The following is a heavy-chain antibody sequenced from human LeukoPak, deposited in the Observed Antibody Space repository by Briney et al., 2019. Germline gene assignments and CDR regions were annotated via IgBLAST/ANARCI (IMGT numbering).Heavy chain of an antibody. CDR3: ARGRDIVVVPAARIGFDY. Sequence: SETLSLTCAVYGGSFSGYYWSWIRQPPGKGLEWIGEINHSGGTNYNPSLKRRVTISVDTSKSQFSLKLRSVTAAGTAVYYCARGRDIVVVPAARIGFDYWGQGTLVTVSS. CDR2: INHSGGT. J-gene: IGHJ4*02. V-gene: IGHV4-34*01. D-gene: IGHD2-2*01. CDR1: GGSFSGYY.